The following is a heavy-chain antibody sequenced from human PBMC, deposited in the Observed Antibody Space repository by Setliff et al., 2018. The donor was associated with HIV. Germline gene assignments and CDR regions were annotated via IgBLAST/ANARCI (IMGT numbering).Heavy chain of an antibody. D-gene: IGHD2-15*01. V-gene: IGHV3-23*01. J-gene: IGHJ4*01. CDR2: ISGSGGST. CDR1: GFTFNTYA. Sequence: GESLKISCAASGFTFNTYAMSWVRQAQGKGLEWVSVISGSGGSTFYAYSVEGRFTISRDNSKNTLYLQMNRLRVEDTAVYYCAKDGISGGAYPPYYFDYWGHGTLVTVSS. CDR3: AKDGISGGAYPPYYFDY.